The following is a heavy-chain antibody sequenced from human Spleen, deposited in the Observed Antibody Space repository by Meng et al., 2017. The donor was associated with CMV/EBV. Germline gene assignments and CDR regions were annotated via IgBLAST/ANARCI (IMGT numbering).Heavy chain of an antibody. Sequence: SISSGYDYWGWIRQPPGKGLEWIGFTYYNGRSYYHPSLKSRVTMSVDTSKNQFSLRLSSVTAADTAVYYCARTQDCTSTSCYTGFDPWGQGTLVTVSS. CDR2: TYYNGRS. V-gene: IGHV4-30-4*08. J-gene: IGHJ5*02. D-gene: IGHD2-2*01. CDR1: SISSGYDY. CDR3: ARTQDCTSTSCYTGFDP.